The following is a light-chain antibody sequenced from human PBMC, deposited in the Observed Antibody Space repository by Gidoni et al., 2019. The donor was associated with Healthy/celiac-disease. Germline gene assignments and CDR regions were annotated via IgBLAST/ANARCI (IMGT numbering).Light chain of an antibody. V-gene: IGKV3-20*01. CDR3: QQYGSSPKMYT. CDR2: GAS. CDR1: HSVNSSY. Sequence: ETVFTQSLGILSLSPGDRATPSCRASHSVNSSYFAGYQQKPGQAPRRLIYGASSSATGSPDRFSGGGSGTEFIITISSMEADDFAVYYCQQYGSSPKMYTFGQGTKLEIK. J-gene: IGKJ2*01.